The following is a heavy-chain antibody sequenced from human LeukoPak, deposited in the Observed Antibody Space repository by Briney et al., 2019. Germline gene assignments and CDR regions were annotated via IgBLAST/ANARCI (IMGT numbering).Heavy chain of an antibody. Sequence: GGSLRLACAASGFTFSDYYMSWVRQAPGKGLEWVSAISGSGGSTYYADSVKGRFTISRDNSKNTLYLQMNSLRAEDTAVYYCAKGSGIVVVPAAISYYYYYMDVWGKGTTVTVSS. D-gene: IGHD2-2*02. CDR3: AKGSGIVVVPAAISYYYYYMDV. J-gene: IGHJ6*03. V-gene: IGHV3-23*01. CDR2: ISGSGGST. CDR1: GFTFSDYY.